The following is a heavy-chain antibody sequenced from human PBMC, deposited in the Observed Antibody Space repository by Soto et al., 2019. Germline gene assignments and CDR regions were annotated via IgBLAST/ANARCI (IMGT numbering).Heavy chain of an antibody. CDR1: GFTFSSYA. CDR2: ISYDGSNK. CDR3: ARAAYYYDSSGYYYDDY. D-gene: IGHD3-22*01. J-gene: IGHJ4*02. V-gene: IGHV3-30-3*01. Sequence: QVQLVESGGGVVQPGRSLRLSCAASGFTFSSYAMHWVRQAPGKGLEWVAVISYDGSNKYYADSVKGRFTISRDNSKNTLYLQMNSQRAEDTSVYYCARAAYYYDSSGYYYDDYWGQGTLVTVSS.